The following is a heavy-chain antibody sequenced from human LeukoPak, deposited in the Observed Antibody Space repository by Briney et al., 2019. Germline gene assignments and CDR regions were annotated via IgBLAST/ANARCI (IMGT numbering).Heavy chain of an antibody. Sequence: GGSLRLSCAASGFTFSSYSMNWVRQAPGKGLEWVSYISSSSSTIYYADSVKGRFTISRDNAKNSLYLQMNSLRAEDTAVYYCASRRYYYGSGSSSARPTSGAIDYWGQGTLVTVSS. CDR2: ISSSSSTI. J-gene: IGHJ4*02. CDR1: GFTFSSYS. V-gene: IGHV3-48*01. CDR3: ASRRYYYGSGSSSARPTSGAIDY. D-gene: IGHD3-10*01.